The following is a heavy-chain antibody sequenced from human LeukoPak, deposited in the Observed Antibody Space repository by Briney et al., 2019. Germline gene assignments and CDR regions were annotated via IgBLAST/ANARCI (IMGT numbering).Heavy chain of an antibody. D-gene: IGHD6-6*01. J-gene: IGHJ6*02. CDR2: ISYGGTKE. V-gene: IGHV3-30*04. CDR3: ARNKPITAFFGMDV. CDR1: GFSFSDYA. Sequence: PGGSLRLSCAASGFSFSDYALHWVRQAPGKGLEWVAVISYGGTKEYYADSVKGRFTIFKDNSKNTLYLQMNSLRHEDTAVYYCARNKPITAFFGMDVWGQGTTVIVSS.